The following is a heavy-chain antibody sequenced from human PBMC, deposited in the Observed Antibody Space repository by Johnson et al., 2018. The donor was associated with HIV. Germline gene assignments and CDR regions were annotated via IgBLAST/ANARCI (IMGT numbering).Heavy chain of an antibody. CDR3: ARDWVIGDAFDI. V-gene: IGHV3-66*01. Sequence: VQLVESGGGLVQPGGSLRLSCAASGFTFSSYWMHWVRQAPGKGLEWVSVIYSGGSTYYADSVKGRFTISRDNSKNTLYLQMNSLRAEDPAVYYCARDWVIGDAFDIWGQGTKVTVSS. D-gene: IGHD2-21*01. J-gene: IGHJ3*02. CDR1: GFTFSSYW. CDR2: IYSGGST.